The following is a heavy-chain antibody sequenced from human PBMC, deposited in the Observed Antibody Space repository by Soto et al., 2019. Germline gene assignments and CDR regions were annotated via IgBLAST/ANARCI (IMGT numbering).Heavy chain of an antibody. CDR3: ASGGLSARSEYYYYMDV. J-gene: IGHJ6*03. V-gene: IGHV3-23*01. CDR2: ISGSGGRT. CDR1: GFTFSSYA. Sequence: VQLLESGGGLVQPGGSLRLSCAASGFTFSSYAMSWVRQAPGKGLEWVSGISGSGGRTYYAESVRGRFTISRDRSKNTLYLQINDLRAEDTALYYCASGGLSARSEYYYYMDVWGKGTTVTVSS. D-gene: IGHD1-26*01.